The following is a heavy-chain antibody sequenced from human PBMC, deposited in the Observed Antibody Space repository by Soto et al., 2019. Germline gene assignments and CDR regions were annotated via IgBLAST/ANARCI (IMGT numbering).Heavy chain of an antibody. J-gene: IGHJ6*02. CDR3: ARDLITGTTDYYYGMDV. D-gene: IGHD1-7*01. Sequence: ASVKVSCKASGYTFTSYAMHWVRQAPGQRLEWMGWINAGNGNTKYSQKFQGRVTITRDTSASTAYMELSSLRSEDTAVYYCARDLITGTTDYYYGMDVWGQGTTVTVSS. V-gene: IGHV1-3*01. CDR1: GYTFTSYA. CDR2: INAGNGNT.